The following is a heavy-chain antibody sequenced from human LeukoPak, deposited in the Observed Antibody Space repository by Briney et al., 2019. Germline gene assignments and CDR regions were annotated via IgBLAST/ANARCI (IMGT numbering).Heavy chain of an antibody. V-gene: IGHV3-30*02. Sequence: PGGSLRLSCATSGISFSRFGIHWVRQAPGKGLEWVASIRHDGTNKYNADSVKGRFTISRDNSKNTLYLQMNSLRPEDTAVYYCTKDKELGPEYFQQWGQGTLVSVSS. CDR2: IRHDGTNK. CDR1: GISFSRFG. CDR3: TKDKELGPEYFQQ. J-gene: IGHJ1*01. D-gene: IGHD1-7*01.